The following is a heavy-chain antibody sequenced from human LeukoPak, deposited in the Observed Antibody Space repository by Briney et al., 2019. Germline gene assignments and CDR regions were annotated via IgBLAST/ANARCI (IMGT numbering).Heavy chain of an antibody. CDR3: AKVSWSSGSYSGGY. J-gene: IGHJ4*02. CDR1: GFTFSSSA. V-gene: IGHV3-23*01. Sequence: GGSLRLSCAASGFTFSSSAMSWVRQAPGKGLEWVSAISGSGYSTYYADSVKGRFTISRDNSKSTLYLQMNSLRAEDTAVYYCAKVSWSSGSYSGGYWGQGTLVTVSS. D-gene: IGHD1-26*01. CDR2: ISGSGYST.